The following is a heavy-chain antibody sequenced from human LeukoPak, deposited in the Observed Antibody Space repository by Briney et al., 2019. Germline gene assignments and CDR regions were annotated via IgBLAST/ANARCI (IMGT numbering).Heavy chain of an antibody. CDR3: ASFTMVRGGPFDY. CDR2: IIPIFGTA. J-gene: IGHJ4*02. Sequence: SVKVSCKASGGTFSSYAISWVRQAPGQGLEWMGRIIPIFGTANYAQKFQGRVTITTDESTSTAYMGLSSLRSEDTAVYYCASFTMVRGGPFDYWGQGTLVTVSS. CDR1: GGTFSSYA. D-gene: IGHD3-10*01. V-gene: IGHV1-69*05.